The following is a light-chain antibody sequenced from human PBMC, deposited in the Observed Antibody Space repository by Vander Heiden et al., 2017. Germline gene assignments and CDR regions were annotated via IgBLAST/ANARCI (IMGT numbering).Light chain of an antibody. Sequence: QSLLTQPPSPPGTPGQRVTISCSGSSSNIGSNTVNWYQQLPGTAPKLLIYSNNQRPSGVPDRFSGSKSGTSASLAISGLQSEDEADYYCAAWDDSLNGWVFGGGTKLTVL. CDR3: AAWDDSLNGWV. J-gene: IGLJ3*02. CDR1: SSNIGSNT. CDR2: SNN. V-gene: IGLV1-44*01.